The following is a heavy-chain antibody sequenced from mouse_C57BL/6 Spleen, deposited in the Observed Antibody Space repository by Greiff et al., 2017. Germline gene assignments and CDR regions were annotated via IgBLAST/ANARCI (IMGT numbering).Heavy chain of an antibody. CDR2: INPNNGGT. V-gene: IGHV1-26*01. CDR1: GYTFTDYY. CDR3: ARGGAYFDY. Sequence: VQLQQSGPELVKPGASVKISCKASGYTFTDYYMNWVKQSHGKSLEWIGDINPNNGGTSYNQKFKGKATLTVDKPSSTAYMELRSLTSEDSAVYYCARGGAYFDYWGQGTTLTVSS. J-gene: IGHJ2*01.